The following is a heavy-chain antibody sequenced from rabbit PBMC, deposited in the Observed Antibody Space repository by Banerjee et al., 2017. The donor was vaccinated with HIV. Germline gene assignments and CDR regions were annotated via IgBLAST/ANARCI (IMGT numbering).Heavy chain of an antibody. CDR3: TANFDL. V-gene: IGHV1S45*01. Sequence: QEQVEESGGDLVKPEGSLTLTCTASGFSFSNIYYMCWVRQAPGKGLEWIGCINTGSRNAYYASWVISRFTISKTSSTTVTLQLNSLTAADTATYFCTANFDLWGQGTLVTVS. CDR1: GFSFSNIYY. CDR2: INTGSRNA. J-gene: IGHJ4*01.